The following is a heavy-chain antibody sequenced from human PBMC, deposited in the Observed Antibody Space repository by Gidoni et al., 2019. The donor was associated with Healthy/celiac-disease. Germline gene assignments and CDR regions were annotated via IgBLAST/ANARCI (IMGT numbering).Heavy chain of an antibody. J-gene: IGHJ4*02. D-gene: IGHD6-25*01. V-gene: IGHV3-33*01. Sequence: QVQLVESGGGVVQPGRSLRLSCAASGFTFSSYGMHWVRQAPGKGLEWVAVIWYDGSNKYYADSVKGRFTISRDNSKNTLYLQMNSLRAEDTAVYYCAREDQRRLGGFDYWGQGTLVTVSS. CDR3: AREDQRRLGGFDY. CDR2: IWYDGSNK. CDR1: GFTFSSYG.